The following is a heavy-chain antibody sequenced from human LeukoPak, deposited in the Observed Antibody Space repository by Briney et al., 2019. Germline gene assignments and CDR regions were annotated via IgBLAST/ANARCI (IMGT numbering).Heavy chain of an antibody. Sequence: QTGGSLRLSGAASGFTFNLNRIHWVRQVPGKGLEWISWIETDGSTSGYLRSVQGRFTVSRDNAKSTVHLQMNSLRAEDTATYYCARDQVGTMPLDFWGQGTLVTVSS. D-gene: IGHD1-26*01. J-gene: IGHJ4*02. V-gene: IGHV3-74*01. CDR3: ARDQVGTMPLDF. CDR2: IETDGSTS. CDR1: GFTFNLNR.